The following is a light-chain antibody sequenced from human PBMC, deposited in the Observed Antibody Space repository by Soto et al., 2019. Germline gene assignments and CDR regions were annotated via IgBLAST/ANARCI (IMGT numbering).Light chain of an antibody. CDR2: EVS. CDR3: CSCAGSSTFVV. V-gene: IGLV2-23*02. Sequence: QSALTQPASVSGSPGQSITISCTGTSSDVGSYNLVSWYQLHSGKAPKLIIYEVSKRPSGVSNRFSGSKSGNTASLTISGLQAEDEADYYCCSCAGSSTFVVFGGGTKLTVL. CDR1: SSDVGSYNL. J-gene: IGLJ2*01.